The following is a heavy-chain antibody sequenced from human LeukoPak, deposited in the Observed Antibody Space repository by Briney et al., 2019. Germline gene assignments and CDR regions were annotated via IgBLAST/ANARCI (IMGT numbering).Heavy chain of an antibody. CDR3: VKVGGGSGWYWSP. CDR2: ISDSGGDT. J-gene: IGHJ5*02. Sequence: GGSLRLSCTGSGFTFSNYVMSWVRQAPGRRLEWVSGISDSGGDTDYADSVKGWFTISRDNSKNTLFLQMNILRVEDTAVYYCVKVGGGSGWYWSPWGQGTLVTVSS. D-gene: IGHD6-19*01. CDR1: GFTFSNYV. V-gene: IGHV3-23*01.